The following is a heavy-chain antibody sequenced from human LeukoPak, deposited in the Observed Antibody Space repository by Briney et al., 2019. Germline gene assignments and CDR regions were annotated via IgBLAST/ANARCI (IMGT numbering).Heavy chain of an antibody. D-gene: IGHD5-12*01. V-gene: IGHV1-46*01. J-gene: IGHJ4*02. CDR3: ASTPMGYHELFDY. Sequence: ASVKVSCTASGYTFTSYYMHWVRQAPGQGLEWMGIINPSGGSTSYAQKFQGRVTMTRDTSTSTVYMELSSLRSEDTAVYYCASTPMGYHELFDYWGQGTLVTVSS. CDR2: INPSGGST. CDR1: GYTFTSYY.